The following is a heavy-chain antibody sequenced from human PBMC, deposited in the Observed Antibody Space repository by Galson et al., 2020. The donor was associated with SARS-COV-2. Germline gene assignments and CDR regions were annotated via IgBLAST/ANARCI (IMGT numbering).Heavy chain of an antibody. CDR3: VSEGGTQSVEMATLRRAWFS. CDR1: GGSISGGNSY. D-gene: IGHD3-10*01. V-gene: IGHV4-39*01. J-gene: IGHJ4*02. Sequence: SETLSLTCRVSGGSISGGNSYWGWVRQPPGKGLEWIGSIYYTGSTYYNPSLKSRVTISVDTSKNQFSLRLSSMTAADTAMYYCVSEGGTQSVEMATLRRAWFSWGQGTLVTVSS. CDR2: IYYTGST.